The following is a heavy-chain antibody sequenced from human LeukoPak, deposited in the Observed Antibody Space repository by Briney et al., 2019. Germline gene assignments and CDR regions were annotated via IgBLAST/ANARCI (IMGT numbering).Heavy chain of an antibody. D-gene: IGHD3-22*01. Sequence: PSETLSLPCSVSGYFNSRGYYWGWIRQPPGKGLEWIGSIYQSGRTYCNPSLRRRVTISVDTSKNPFSLKLSSVTAADASVYYCARDLGGYYYDSSGYYYIYWGQGTLVTVSS. CDR3: ARDLGGYYYDSSGYYYIY. CDR2: IYQSGRT. V-gene: IGHV4-38-2*02. J-gene: IGHJ4*02. CDR1: GYFNSRGYY.